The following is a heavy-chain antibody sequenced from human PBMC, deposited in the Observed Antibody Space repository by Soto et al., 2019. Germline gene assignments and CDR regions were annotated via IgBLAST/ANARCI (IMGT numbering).Heavy chain of an antibody. CDR3: AKDRGVVGATTLDY. D-gene: IGHD1-26*01. Sequence: GGSLRLSCEASGFSFDSFNMNWVRQVPGKGLEWFASISSTGGYSYIADSVKGRFTISRDNSKNTLYLQMNSLRAEDTAVYYCAKDRGVVGATTLDYWGQGTPVTVSS. J-gene: IGHJ4*02. CDR2: ISSTGGYS. V-gene: IGHV3-21*01. CDR1: GFSFDSFN.